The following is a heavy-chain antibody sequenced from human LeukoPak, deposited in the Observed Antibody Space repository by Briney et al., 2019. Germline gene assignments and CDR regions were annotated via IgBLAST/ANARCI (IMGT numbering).Heavy chain of an antibody. CDR1: GGSISTYY. V-gene: IGHV4-59*01. J-gene: IGHJ2*01. CDR3: ARVGSYCFDL. Sequence: SETLSLTCAVSGGSISTYYWTWIRQPPGKGLEWIGYVDYSGSTNSNPSLKSRVTLSVDSSRNQFSLQMSSVTAADTAVYYCARVGSYCFDLWGRGTLVTVSS. CDR2: VDYSGST. D-gene: IGHD1-26*01.